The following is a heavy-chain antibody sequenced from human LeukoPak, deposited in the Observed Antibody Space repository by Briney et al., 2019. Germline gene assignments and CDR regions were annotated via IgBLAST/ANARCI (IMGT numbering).Heavy chain of an antibody. D-gene: IGHD3-10*02. CDR3: AELGITMIGGV. Sequence: GGSLRLSCAASGFILSTYVMSWVRQAPGKGLEWVSTISSSGGYTYFADSVKGRFTISRDNSKNTLYLQMNSLRAEDTAVYYCAELGITMIGGVWGKGTTVTISS. J-gene: IGHJ6*04. V-gene: IGHV3-23*01. CDR1: GFILSTYV. CDR2: ISSSGGYT.